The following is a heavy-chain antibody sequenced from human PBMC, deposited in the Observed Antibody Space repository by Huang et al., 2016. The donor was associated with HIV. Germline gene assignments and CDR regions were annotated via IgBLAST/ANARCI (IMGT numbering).Heavy chain of an antibody. CDR3: AAGYDTYYDI. D-gene: IGHD2-21*01. J-gene: IGHJ3*02. CDR1: GYTLTELS. Sequence: QVQLVQSGAEVKKPGASVKVSCKVSGYTLTELSIHWVRQAPGKGLEWMGGFAPEHGETIYAQNFQGRVTMTEDTSIDTAYMELHSLRPEDTAVYYCAAGYDTYYDIWGQGTMVIASS. V-gene: IGHV1-24*01. CDR2: FAPEHGET.